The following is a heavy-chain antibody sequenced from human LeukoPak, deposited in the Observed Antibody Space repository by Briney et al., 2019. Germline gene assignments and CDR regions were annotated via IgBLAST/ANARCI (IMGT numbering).Heavy chain of an antibody. CDR1: GFTFSSYA. CDR3: AKDPQDCSGGSCYTPGYYFDY. CDR2: ISSGGGNT. D-gene: IGHD2-15*01. V-gene: IGHV3-23*01. Sequence: GGSLRLSCAASGFTFSSYAMGWVRPAPGKGLEWVSTISSGGGNTYYADSVKGHFTISRDNSKNTLYLRMNSLRAEDTAVYYCAKDPQDCSGGSCYTPGYYFDYWGPGTLVTVSS. J-gene: IGHJ4*02.